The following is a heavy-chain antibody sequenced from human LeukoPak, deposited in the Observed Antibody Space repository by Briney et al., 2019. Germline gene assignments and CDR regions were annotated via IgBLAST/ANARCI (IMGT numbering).Heavy chain of an antibody. D-gene: IGHD6-6*01. V-gene: IGHV4-39*07. CDR2: IYYSGST. CDR3: ARDFIAARTNFDY. Sequence: SETLSLTCTVSGGSISSSSYYWGWIRQPPGKGLEWIGSIYYSGSTYYNPSLKSRVTISVDTSKNQFSLKLSSVTAADTAVYYCARDFIAARTNFDYWGQGTLVTVSS. J-gene: IGHJ4*02. CDR1: GGSISSSSYY.